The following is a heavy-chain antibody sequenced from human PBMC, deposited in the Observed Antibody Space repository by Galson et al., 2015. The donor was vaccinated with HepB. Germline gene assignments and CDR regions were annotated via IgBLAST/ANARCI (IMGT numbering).Heavy chain of an antibody. CDR3: AKEEVPNDY. Sequence: SLRLSCAVSGFSFSNSAMTWVRQAPGRGLEWISGIGISGRNTYYADSVKGRFTISRDNSKNTVFLQMNSLRAEDTAVYYCAKEEVPNDYWGQGTLVIVSS. CDR1: GFSFSNSA. J-gene: IGHJ4*02. V-gene: IGHV3-23*01. CDR2: IGISGRNT. D-gene: IGHD4/OR15-4a*01.